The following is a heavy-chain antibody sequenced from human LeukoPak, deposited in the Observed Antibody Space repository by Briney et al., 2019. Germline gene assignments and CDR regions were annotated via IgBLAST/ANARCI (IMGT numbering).Heavy chain of an antibody. V-gene: IGHV4-34*01. CDR2: INHSGGT. Sequence: SETLSLACAVYGGSFSGYYWSWIRQPPGKGLEWIGEINHSGGTNYNPSLKSRVTISVDTSKNQFSLKLSSVTAADTAVYYCARAVAGLIDYWGQGTLVTVSS. J-gene: IGHJ4*02. CDR3: ARAVAGLIDY. D-gene: IGHD6-19*01. CDR1: GGSFSGYY.